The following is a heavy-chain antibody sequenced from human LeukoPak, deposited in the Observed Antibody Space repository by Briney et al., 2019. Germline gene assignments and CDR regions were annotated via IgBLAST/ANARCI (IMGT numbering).Heavy chain of an antibody. CDR3: ARQIVENASDI. CDR2: ISSSSSTI. D-gene: IGHD3-22*01. Sequence: GGSLRLSCAASGFTFSSYSMNWVRQAPGKGLEWVSYISSSSSTIYYADSVKGRFTISRDNAKNSLYLQMNSLRAEDTAVYYCARQIVENASDIWGQGTMVTVSS. J-gene: IGHJ3*02. CDR1: GFTFSSYS. V-gene: IGHV3-48*01.